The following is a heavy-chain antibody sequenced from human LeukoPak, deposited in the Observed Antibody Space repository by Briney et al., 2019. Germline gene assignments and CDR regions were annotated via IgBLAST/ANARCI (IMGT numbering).Heavy chain of an antibody. V-gene: IGHV4-34*01. CDR2: INHSGST. Sequence: SETLSLTCAVYGGSFSGYYWSWIRQPPGKGLEWIGEINHSGSTNYNPSLKSRVTISVDTSKNQFSLKLSSVTAADTAVYYCARELLPEHWGQGTLVTVSS. D-gene: IGHD2/OR15-2a*01. CDR1: GGSFSGYY. CDR3: ARELLPEH. J-gene: IGHJ1*01.